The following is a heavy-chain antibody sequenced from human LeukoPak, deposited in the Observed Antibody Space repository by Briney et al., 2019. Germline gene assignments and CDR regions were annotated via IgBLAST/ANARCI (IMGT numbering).Heavy chain of an antibody. CDR3: AGGQGWHFDL. CDR1: GFSFSSYW. J-gene: IGHJ2*01. D-gene: IGHD2-15*01. CDR2: IKPDGSDK. V-gene: IGHV3-7*01. Sequence: PGGSLRLSCVVSGFSFSSYWMTWVRQAPGKGLEWVANIKPDGSDKYYVESVKGRFTISRDSTSLFLQMNSLRAEDTAVYYCAGGQGWHFDLWGRGTLITVSS.